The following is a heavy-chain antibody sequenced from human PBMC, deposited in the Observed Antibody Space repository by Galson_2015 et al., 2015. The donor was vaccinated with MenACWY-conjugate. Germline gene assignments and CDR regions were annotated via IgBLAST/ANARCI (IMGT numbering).Heavy chain of an antibody. Sequence: SGAEVKKPGESLKISCSGSGYVFTYYWIGWVRQTPAKGLEWIGSIYYSGSTYYNPSLKSRVTMSVDTSKNQFSLKLSSVTAADTAVYYCARDRWGYWFDPWGQGTRVTVSS. V-gene: IGHV4-38-2*02. D-gene: IGHD2-21*01. CDR1: GYVFTYY. CDR2: IYYSGST. J-gene: IGHJ5*02. CDR3: ARDRWGYWFDP.